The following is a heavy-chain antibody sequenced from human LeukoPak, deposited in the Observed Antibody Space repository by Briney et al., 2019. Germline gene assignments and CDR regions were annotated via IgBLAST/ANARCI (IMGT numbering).Heavy chain of an antibody. CDR1: GGSLSGDY. J-gene: IGHJ5*02. CDR2: IKQGRST. V-gene: IGHV4-34*01. CDR3: ARAPTESDSSGYYDKWFDP. Sequence: AETLSLTCAVYGGSLSGDYWSWTRHPPGEGLEWSGEIKQGRSTKYNPSLKSRVTISVAPSKIPLSLKLSSVTAADTAVYYCARAPTESDSSGYYDKWFDPWGQGTLVTVSS. D-gene: IGHD3-22*01.